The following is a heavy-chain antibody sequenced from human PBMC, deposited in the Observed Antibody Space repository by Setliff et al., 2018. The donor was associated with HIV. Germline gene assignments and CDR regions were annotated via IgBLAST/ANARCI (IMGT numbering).Heavy chain of an antibody. CDR2: IYYSGST. J-gene: IGHJ6*03. Sequence: SETLSLTCSVSGGSISSGYYYWSWIRQHPGKGLEWIAFIYYSGSTYYSPSLKSRLMISVDTSKNQFSLNMTSVTAADTAVYFCARVVYTYYYMDVWGKGTTVTVSS. V-gene: IGHV4-31*03. CDR1: GGSISSGYYY. D-gene: IGHD4-4*01. CDR3: ARVVYTYYYMDV.